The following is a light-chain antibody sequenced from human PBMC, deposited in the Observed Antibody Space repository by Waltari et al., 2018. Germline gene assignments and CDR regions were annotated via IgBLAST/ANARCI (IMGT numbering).Light chain of an antibody. CDR1: SSDIGAYDY. CDR2: DVR. V-gene: IGLV2-14*01. CDR3: SSPTTRSTQV. Sequence: QSGLTQPASVSGSPGQSIPISCICTSSDIGAYDYVSWYQQHPGKAPKLLIYDVRDRPSGGSHRFSGSKSGNAASLTISGLQAEDEATYYCSSPTTRSTQVFGSGTKVTV. J-gene: IGLJ1*01.